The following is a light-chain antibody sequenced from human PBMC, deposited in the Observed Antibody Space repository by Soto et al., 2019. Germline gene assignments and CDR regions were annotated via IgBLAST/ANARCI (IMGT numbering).Light chain of an antibody. V-gene: IGKV4-1*01. CDR3: QQYYSSPFT. J-gene: IGKJ3*01. Sequence: DIVMTQSPDSLALSLGERATINCKSSRSVLSSSNNKNFLAWYQQKPRQPPRLLIYWASTRESGVPDRFSGSGSGTDSTLTISSLQAEDVAVYYCQQYYSSPFTFGPGTKVEIK. CDR1: RSVLSSSNNKNF. CDR2: WAS.